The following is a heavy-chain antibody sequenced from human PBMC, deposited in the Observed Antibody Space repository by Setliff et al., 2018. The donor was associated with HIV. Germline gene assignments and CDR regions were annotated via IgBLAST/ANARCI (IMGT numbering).Heavy chain of an antibody. D-gene: IGHD6-19*01. CDR1: GYTFTSYG. CDR3: ARNSFPRAVTGAGLLLDY. V-gene: IGHV1-18*01. J-gene: IGHJ4*02. Sequence: ASVKVSCKTSGYTFTSYGINWVRQAPGQGLECMGWISAYNGNTDYAQKFQDRVAMTTDTSTSTAYMELRSLRYDDTALYYCARNSFPRAVTGAGLLLDYWGQGTLVTVSS. CDR2: ISAYNGNT.